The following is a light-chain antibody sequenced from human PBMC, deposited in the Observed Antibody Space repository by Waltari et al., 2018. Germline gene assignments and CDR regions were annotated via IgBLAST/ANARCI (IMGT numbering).Light chain of an antibody. V-gene: IGLV2-14*03. CDR3: SSYTTNTRV. J-gene: IGLJ3*02. CDR2: DVS. Sequence: QSALTQPASVSGSPGQSITISCTGTSGDLVIGNRVSWYQQYPGKAPKLMIYDVSSRPSRFSFRFSGSKSGNTAALTISGLQVEDDAHYYCSSYTTNTRVFGGGTKLTVL. CDR1: SGDLVIGNR.